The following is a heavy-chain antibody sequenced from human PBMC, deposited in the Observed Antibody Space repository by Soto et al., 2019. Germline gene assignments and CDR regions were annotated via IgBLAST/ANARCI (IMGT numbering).Heavy chain of an antibody. J-gene: IGHJ6*02. CDR1: GYTFTSYG. Sequence: GASVKVSCKASGYTFTSYGISWVRQAPGQGLEWMGWISAYNGNTNYAQKLQGRVTMTTDTSTSTAYMELRSLRSDDTAVYYCARDGSYDFWSGYQTPNYYYYGMDVWGQGTTVTVPS. V-gene: IGHV1-18*01. CDR2: ISAYNGNT. D-gene: IGHD3-3*01. CDR3: ARDGSYDFWSGYQTPNYYYYGMDV.